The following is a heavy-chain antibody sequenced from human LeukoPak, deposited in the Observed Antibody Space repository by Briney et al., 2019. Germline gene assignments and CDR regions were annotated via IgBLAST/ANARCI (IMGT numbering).Heavy chain of an antibody. D-gene: IGHD6-19*01. CDR1: GGSISSSSYY. Sequence: SETLSLTCTVSGGSISSSSYYWGWIRQPPGKGLEWIESIYYSGSTYYNPSLHSRVTISVATSKHQSSLKLSSVTAADTAVYYCARPSPRGWHHYYYMDVWGKGTTVTVSS. CDR3: ARPSPRGWHHYYYMDV. CDR2: IYYSGST. V-gene: IGHV4-39*01. J-gene: IGHJ6*03.